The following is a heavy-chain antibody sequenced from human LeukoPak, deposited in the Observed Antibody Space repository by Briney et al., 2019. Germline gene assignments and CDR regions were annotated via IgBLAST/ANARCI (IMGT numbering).Heavy chain of an antibody. CDR2: IYYSGGT. J-gene: IGHJ4*02. D-gene: IGHD2/OR15-2a*01. CDR3: AREVKVGNTGYYFDY. Sequence: SETLSLTCIVSVDSISGYYWSWIRQPPGKGLESLGYIYYSGGTNYNPPLKSRVTISVDTSKNQFSLELDYVTAADPGLYYCAREVKVGNTGYYFDYWGQGTLVTVS. CDR1: VDSISGYY. V-gene: IGHV4-59*01.